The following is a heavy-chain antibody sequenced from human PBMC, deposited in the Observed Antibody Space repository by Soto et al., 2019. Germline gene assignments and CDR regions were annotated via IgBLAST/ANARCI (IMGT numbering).Heavy chain of an antibody. V-gene: IGHV1-18*01. CDR3: AREGEMPYYYYGLDV. D-gene: IGHD3-16*01. Sequence: QVQLVQSEAEVRKPGASVKVSCKASGYTFTTYGISWVRQAPGQGLEWMGWISGYNGHTKYAQKFQGRVTMTTDTSTSTVYMDLRSLRSDDTAVYYCAREGEMPYYYYGLDVWGQGTTVTVSS. CDR2: ISGYNGHT. CDR1: GYTFTTYG. J-gene: IGHJ6*02.